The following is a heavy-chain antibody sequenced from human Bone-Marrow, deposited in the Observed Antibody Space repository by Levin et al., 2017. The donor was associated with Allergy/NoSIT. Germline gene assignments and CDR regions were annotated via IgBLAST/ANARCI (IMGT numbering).Heavy chain of an antibody. J-gene: IGHJ4*02. D-gene: IGHD4-17*01. CDR3: AKDKRVLPTVTMGEVFDY. CDR1: GFTFSTFA. V-gene: IGHV3-30-3*01. Sequence: QPGGSLRLSCAASGFTFSTFAMHWVRQAPGKGLEWVAAISYDGSRTFYADSVKGRFTFSRDNSKNTLYLQMNSLRAEDTAIYYCAKDKRVLPTVTMGEVFDYWGQGTLLTVSS. CDR2: ISYDGSRT.